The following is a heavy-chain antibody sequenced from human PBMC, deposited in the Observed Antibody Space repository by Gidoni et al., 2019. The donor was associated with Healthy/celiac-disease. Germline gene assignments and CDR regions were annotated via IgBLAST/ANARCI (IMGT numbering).Heavy chain of an antibody. Sequence: EVQLLESGGGLVQPGGSLRLSCAASGFTFSSYAMSWVRQAPGKGLEWVSAISCSGGSTYYADSVKGRFTISRDNSKNTLYLQMNSLRAEDTAVYYCAKDLWGYDFWSGYTHWGQGTLVTVSS. CDR2: ISCSGGST. V-gene: IGHV3-23*01. J-gene: IGHJ4*02. D-gene: IGHD3-3*01. CDR3: AKDLWGYDFWSGYTH. CDR1: GFTFSSYA.